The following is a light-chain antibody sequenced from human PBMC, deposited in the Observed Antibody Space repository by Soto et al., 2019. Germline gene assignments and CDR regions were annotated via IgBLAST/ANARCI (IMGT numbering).Light chain of an antibody. J-gene: IGLJ1*01. V-gene: IGLV2-23*02. CDR3: CSHAGASVYV. CDR2: EVT. CDR1: NSDVGSYNL. Sequence: QSVLTQPASVSGSPGQSITISCTGTNSDVGSYNLVSWYQQHPGKAPKLMIFEVTNRPSGVSDRFSGSKSGNTASLTISGLQAEDEADYYCCSHAGASVYVFGTGTKVTVL.